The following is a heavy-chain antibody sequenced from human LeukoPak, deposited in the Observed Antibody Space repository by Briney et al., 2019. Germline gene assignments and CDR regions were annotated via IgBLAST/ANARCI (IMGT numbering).Heavy chain of an antibody. CDR1: GGTFSSYA. J-gene: IGHJ6*03. CDR3: ARDRGDYGTTYYYYYMDV. D-gene: IGHD4-17*01. CDR2: IIPIFGTA. V-gene: IGHV1-69*05. Sequence: SEKVSCKASGGTFSSYAISWVRQAPGQGLEWMGGIIPIFGTANYAQKFQGRVTITTDESTSTAYMELSSLRSEDTAVYYCARDRGDYGTTYYYYYMDVWGKGTTVTVSS.